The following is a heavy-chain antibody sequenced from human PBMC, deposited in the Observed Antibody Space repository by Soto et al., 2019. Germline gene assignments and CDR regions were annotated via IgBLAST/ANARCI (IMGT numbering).Heavy chain of an antibody. CDR3: ARVRVGAVPLWLGELLSDYGMDV. CDR2: IKQDGSEK. D-gene: IGHD3-10*01. CDR1: GFTFSSYW. J-gene: IGHJ6*02. Sequence: EVQLVESGGGLVQPGGSLRLSCAASGFTFSSYWMSWVRQAPGKGLVWVANIKQDGSEKYYVDSVKGRFTISRDNAKNSQDLQMNSRKAEDTAVYYCARVRVGAVPLWLGELLSDYGMDVWGQGNTVTVSS. V-gene: IGHV3-7*05.